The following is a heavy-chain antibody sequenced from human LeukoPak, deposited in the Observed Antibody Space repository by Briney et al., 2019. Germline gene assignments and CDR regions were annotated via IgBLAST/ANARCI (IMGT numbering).Heavy chain of an antibody. Sequence: SETLSLTCAVYGGSFSGYYWSWIRQPPGKGLEWIGYIYYSGSTNYNPSLKSRVTISVDTSKNQFSLKLSSVTAADTAVYYCARARSSSGWYSYWGQGTLVTVSS. CDR2: IYYSGST. CDR1: GGSFSGYY. J-gene: IGHJ4*02. V-gene: IGHV4-59*01. CDR3: ARARSSSGWYSY. D-gene: IGHD6-19*01.